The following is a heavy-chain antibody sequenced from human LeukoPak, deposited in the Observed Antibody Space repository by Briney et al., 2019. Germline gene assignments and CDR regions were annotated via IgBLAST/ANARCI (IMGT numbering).Heavy chain of an antibody. CDR1: GFTFSVYY. J-gene: IGHJ4*02. Sequence: GGSLRLSCVASGFTFSVYYVYWIRQAPGKGLEWVSYISTSSSYTNYAASVKGRFTISRDNARNSLYLEMNSLRAEDTAVYYCARGAIPATGTCPFDFWGQGTLVTVSS. CDR3: ARGAIPATGTCPFDF. D-gene: IGHD1-1*01. CDR2: ISTSSSYT. V-gene: IGHV3-11*03.